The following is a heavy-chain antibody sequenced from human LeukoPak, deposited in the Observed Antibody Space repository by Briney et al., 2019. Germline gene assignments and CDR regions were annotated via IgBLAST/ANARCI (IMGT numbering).Heavy chain of an antibody. CDR1: GGSISSYY. V-gene: IGHV4-59*01. CDR2: IYYSGST. D-gene: IGHD3-10*01. J-gene: IGHJ4*02. Sequence: PSETLSLTCTVAGGSISSYYWSWIRQPPGKGLEWIGFIYYSGSTNDNPSLRSRVTISVDTSKKQFSLKLSSVTAADTAVYYCARGESPNYYFDYWGQGILVTVSS. CDR3: ARGESPNYYFDY.